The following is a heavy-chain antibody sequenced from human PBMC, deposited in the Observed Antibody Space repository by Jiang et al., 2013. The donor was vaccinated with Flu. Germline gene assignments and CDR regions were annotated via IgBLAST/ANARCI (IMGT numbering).Heavy chain of an antibody. CDR1: GFSFTSYG. CDR3: TAYSGSSDALDI. V-gene: IGHV1-18*03. CDR2: ISGNNVNA. D-gene: IGHD1-26*01. J-gene: IGHJ3*02. Sequence: GAEVKKPGASVRVSCKASGFSFTSYGIGWLRQAPGQGLERMGWISGNNVNANHAQNLEGRVTLTTDASTSTAYMELRSLRSDDMAVYYCTAYSGSSDALDIWGQGTMVTVSS.